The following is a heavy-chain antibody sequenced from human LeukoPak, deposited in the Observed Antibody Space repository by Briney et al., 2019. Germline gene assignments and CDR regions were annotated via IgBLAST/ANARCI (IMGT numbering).Heavy chain of an antibody. V-gene: IGHV3-30*18. CDR1: GFTFSNYG. CDR3: AKALLYCSSTSCYDYYYYGMDV. Sequence: PGGSLRLSCAASGFTFSNYGMHWVRQAPGKGLEWVAVISYDGSNKYYTDSVKGRFTISRDNSKNTLYLQMNSLRAEDTAVYYCAKALLYCSSTSCYDYYYYGMDVWGQGTTVTVSS. D-gene: IGHD2-2*01. CDR2: ISYDGSNK. J-gene: IGHJ6*02.